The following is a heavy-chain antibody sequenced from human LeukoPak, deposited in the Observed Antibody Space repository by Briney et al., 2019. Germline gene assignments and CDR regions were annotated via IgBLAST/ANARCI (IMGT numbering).Heavy chain of an antibody. D-gene: IGHD4-23*01. CDR1: GGTFSSYA. V-gene: IGHV1-69*04. CDR3: ARVGFEYGNSREDYYYYMDV. CDR2: IIPILGIA. Sequence: GASVKVSCKASGGTFSSYAISWVRQAPGQGLEWMGRIIPILGIANYAQKFQVRVTITADKSTSTAYMELSSLRSEDTAVYYCARVGFEYGNSREDYYYYMDVWGKGTTVTVSS. J-gene: IGHJ6*03.